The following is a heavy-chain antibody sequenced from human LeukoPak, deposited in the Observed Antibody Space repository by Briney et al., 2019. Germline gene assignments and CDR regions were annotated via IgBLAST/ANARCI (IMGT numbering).Heavy chain of an antibody. Sequence: GGSLRLSCAASGFTFRSYAMTWVRQAPGKGLEWVSATTGGGATTYYADSVKGRFTISRDSSKNTMYLQMNSLRAEDTAIYYCAKYIASTGSRGAFNIWGQGTMVTVSS. CDR1: GFTFRSYA. CDR3: AKYIASTGSRGAFNI. CDR2: TTGGGATT. V-gene: IGHV3-23*01. J-gene: IGHJ3*02. D-gene: IGHD1-1*01.